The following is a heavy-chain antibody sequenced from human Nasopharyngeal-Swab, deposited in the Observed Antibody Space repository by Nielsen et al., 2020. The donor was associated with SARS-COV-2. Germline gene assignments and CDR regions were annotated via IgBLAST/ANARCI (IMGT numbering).Heavy chain of an antibody. J-gene: IGHJ5*02. CDR3: ARSGYSSSLGGFIA. V-gene: IGHV5-10-1*01. D-gene: IGHD6-6*01. Sequence: KISCKGSGYSFTSYWISWVRQMPGKGLEWMGRIDPSDSYTNYSPSFQGHVTISADKSISTAYPQWSSLKASDTAMYYCARSGYSSSLGGFIAWGQGTLVTVSS. CDR1: GYSFTSYW. CDR2: IDPSDSYT.